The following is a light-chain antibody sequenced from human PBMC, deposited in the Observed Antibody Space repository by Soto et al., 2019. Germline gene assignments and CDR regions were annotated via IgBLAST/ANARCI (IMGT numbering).Light chain of an antibody. Sequence: VMTQSPASLSVSPGERVTLSCRAGQGVTTNFAWYQQKSGQSPRLLIYDVSTRATGVPARFSGTGSETDFTLTISGLQSEDPAVYFCQQYNNWPFSFGQGTRLEIK. CDR2: DVS. J-gene: IGKJ5*01. CDR1: QGVTTN. V-gene: IGKV3-15*01. CDR3: QQYNNWPFS.